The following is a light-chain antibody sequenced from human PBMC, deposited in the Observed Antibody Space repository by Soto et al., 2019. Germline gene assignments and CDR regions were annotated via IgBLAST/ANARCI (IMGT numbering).Light chain of an antibody. CDR3: SSYAGSNLWV. Sequence: QSALTQSPSASGSPGQSVTISCTGTSSDVGNYKYVSWYQQHPGKAPKLMIYEVSKRPSRVPDRFSGSKSGNTASLTVSGLQVEDGAEYYCSSYAGSNLWVFGGGTKLTVL. J-gene: IGLJ3*02. CDR1: SSDVGNYKY. V-gene: IGLV2-8*01. CDR2: EVS.